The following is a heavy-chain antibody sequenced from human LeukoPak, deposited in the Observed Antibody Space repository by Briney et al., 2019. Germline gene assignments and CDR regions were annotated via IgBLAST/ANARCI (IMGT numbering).Heavy chain of an antibody. Sequence: GESLKISCKGSGYSFTGYWIGWVRQMPGKGLEWMGIIYPGDSDTRYSPSFQGQVTISADKSISTAYLQWSSLKASDTAMYYCTRLTDYNILTGYYSDYWGQGTLVTVSS. CDR3: TRLTDYNILTGYYSDY. CDR1: GYSFTGYW. V-gene: IGHV5-51*01. J-gene: IGHJ4*02. D-gene: IGHD3-9*01. CDR2: IYPGDSDT.